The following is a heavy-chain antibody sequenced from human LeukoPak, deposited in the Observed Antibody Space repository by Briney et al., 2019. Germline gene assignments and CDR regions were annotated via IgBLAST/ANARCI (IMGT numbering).Heavy chain of an antibody. CDR1: GFTFSSYA. D-gene: IGHD3-3*01. V-gene: IGHV3-23*01. CDR3: AKDSVGVLRFLEWFDP. J-gene: IGHJ5*02. CDR2: ISGSGGST. Sequence: GGSLRLSCAASGFTFSSYAMSWVRQATGKGLEWVSAISGSGGSTYYADSVKGRFTISRDNSKNTLYLQMNSLRAEDTAVYYCAKDSVGVLRFLEWFDPWGQGTLVTVSS.